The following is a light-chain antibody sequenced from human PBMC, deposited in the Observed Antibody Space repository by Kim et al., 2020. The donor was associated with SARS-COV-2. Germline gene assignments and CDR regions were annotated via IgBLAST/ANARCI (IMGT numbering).Light chain of an antibody. J-gene: IGLJ2*01. V-gene: IGLV1-40*01. CDR2: GDI. CDR3: QTYDSGHVV. CDR1: NIGPAYD. Sequence: QPVLTQPPSVSGAPGQTVTISCTGSNIGPAYDVHWYQQFPGSAPKLLIYGDIHRPSGVPDRFSGSKSGTSASLAITGPQGEDEADYFCQTYDSGHVVFGGGTQLTVL.